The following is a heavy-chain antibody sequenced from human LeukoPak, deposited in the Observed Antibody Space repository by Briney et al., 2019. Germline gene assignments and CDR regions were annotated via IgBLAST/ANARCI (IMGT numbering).Heavy chain of an antibody. V-gene: IGHV1-69*05. CDR2: IIPIFGTA. CDR1: GGTLSSYA. Sequence: SVKVSCKASGGTLSSYAISWVRQAPGQGLEWMGGIIPIFGTANYAQKFQGRVTITTDGSTSTAYMELSSLRSEDTAVYYCATRDTTGYSHDWFDPWGQGTLVTVSS. J-gene: IGHJ5*02. D-gene: IGHD6-13*01. CDR3: ATRDTTGYSHDWFDP.